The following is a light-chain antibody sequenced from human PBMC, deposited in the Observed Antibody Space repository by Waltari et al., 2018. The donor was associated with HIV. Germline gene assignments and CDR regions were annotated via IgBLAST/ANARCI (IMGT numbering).Light chain of an antibody. CDR3: QQDNSIPPLT. CDR1: QGIGTW. Sequence: DIQMTQSPSPVSASVGDRVTITCRTSQGIGTWLAWYQQKPGKAPKLLIYAASNLQSTGLPGFSSRSAWAEVTPPTISRQPHDFATYYCQQDNSIPPLTFGQGTQLEIK. V-gene: IGKV1-12*01. J-gene: IGKJ5*01. CDR2: AAS.